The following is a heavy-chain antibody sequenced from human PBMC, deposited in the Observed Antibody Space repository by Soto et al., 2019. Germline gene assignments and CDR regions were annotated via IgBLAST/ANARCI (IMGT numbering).Heavy chain of an antibody. CDR3: ARYALAYCGGDCYSDAFEI. J-gene: IGHJ3*02. CDR1: GYSFTSYW. V-gene: IGHV5-10-1*01. D-gene: IGHD2-21*02. Sequence: PGESLKISCKGSGYSFTSYWINWVRQMPGKGLEWMGRIDPSDSYTNYSPSFQGHVTISADKSISTAYLQWSSLKASDTAMYYCARYALAYCGGDCYSDAFEIWGQGTMVTVSS. CDR2: IDPSDSYT.